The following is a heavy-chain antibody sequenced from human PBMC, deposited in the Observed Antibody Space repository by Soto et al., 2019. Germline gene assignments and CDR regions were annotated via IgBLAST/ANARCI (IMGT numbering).Heavy chain of an antibody. D-gene: IGHD3-16*01. V-gene: IGHV1-2*02. CDR2: INPKSGGT. Sequence: QLVQSGAEVKKPGASLRVSCKASGYSLTDYYIHWLRQAPGQGFGWMGWINPKSGGTSYAEKFRGGVTLTRDTSVSTVYMEVNTLTSGDTAIYYCARGLITVPPYSYFGLDVWGQGATVTVSS. CDR3: ARGLITVPPYSYFGLDV. CDR1: GYSLTDYY. J-gene: IGHJ6*02.